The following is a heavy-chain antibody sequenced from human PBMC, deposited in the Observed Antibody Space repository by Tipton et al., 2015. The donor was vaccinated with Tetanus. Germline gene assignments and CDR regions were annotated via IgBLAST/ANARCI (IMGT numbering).Heavy chain of an antibody. CDR3: ARDQGGGRVVRLNWFGP. V-gene: IGHV4-31*03. J-gene: IGHJ5*02. CDR2: IYYSGST. CDR1: GGSISDKKNF. Sequence: TLSLTCTVSGGSISDKKNFWNWIRQHPGKGLEWIGYIYYSGSTYYNPSLNGRVTISVDTSKNQFSLKLNSVTAADTAVYYCARDQGGGRVVRLNWFGPWGQGTLVTVSS. D-gene: IGHD6-6*01.